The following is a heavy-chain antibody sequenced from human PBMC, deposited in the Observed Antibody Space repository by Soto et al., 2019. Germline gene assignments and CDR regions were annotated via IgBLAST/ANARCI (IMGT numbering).Heavy chain of an antibody. CDR1: GGSISSYY. V-gene: IGHV4-59*01. Sequence: QVQLQESGPGLVKPSETLSLTCTVSGGSISSYYWSWIRQPPGKGLEWIGYIYYSGSTNYNPSLKSRXXIXVXXSKNQFSLKLSSVTAADTAVYYCARQSYYYYGMDVWGQGTTVTVSS. CDR2: IYYSGST. CDR3: ARQSYYYYGMDV. J-gene: IGHJ6*02.